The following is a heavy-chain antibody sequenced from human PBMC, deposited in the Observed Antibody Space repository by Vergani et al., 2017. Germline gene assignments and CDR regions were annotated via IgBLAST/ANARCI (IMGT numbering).Heavy chain of an antibody. J-gene: IGHJ4*02. CDR3: ARQSRDVCCTNGVCPLGY. V-gene: IGHV3-48*01. CDR2: ISRSSSTI. CDR1: GSTFSSYA. Sequence: EVQLVESGGGLVQPGGSLRLSCAASGSTFSSYAMNWVRQAPGKGLEWVSYISRSSSTIYYADSVKGRFTISRDNAKNSLHLQMNNLRAEDTAGYYCARQSRDVCCTNGVCPLGYWGQGALVTVSS. D-gene: IGHD2-8*01.